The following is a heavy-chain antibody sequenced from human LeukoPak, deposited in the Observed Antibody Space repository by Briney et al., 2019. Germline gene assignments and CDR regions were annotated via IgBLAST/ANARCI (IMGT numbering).Heavy chain of an antibody. D-gene: IGHD3-3*01. J-gene: IGHJ6*03. CDR3: AASLRFLEWSHPTPHMDV. CDR1: GYTFTGYY. V-gene: IGHV1-58*02. CDR2: IVVGSGNT. Sequence: SVKVSCKASGYTFTGYYMHWVRQAPGQGLEWIGWIVVGSGNTNYAQKFQERVTITRDMSTSTAYMELSSLRSEDTAVYYCAASLRFLEWSHPTPHMDVWGKGTTVTVSS.